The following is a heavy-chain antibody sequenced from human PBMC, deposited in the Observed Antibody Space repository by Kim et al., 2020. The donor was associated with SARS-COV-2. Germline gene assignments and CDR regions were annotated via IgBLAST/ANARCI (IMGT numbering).Heavy chain of an antibody. J-gene: IGHJ4*02. D-gene: IGHD7-27*01. CDR2: IYYSGNT. CDR3: AKGWGFVDY. V-gene: IGHV4-59*01. CDR1: GGSISSYY. Sequence: SETLSLTCTVSGGSISSYYWSWIRQPPGKGLEWIAYIYYSGNTNYNPSLKSRVTISVDTSKNQFSLNLNSVTAADTAVYYCAKGWGFVDYWGQGTLVTVSS.